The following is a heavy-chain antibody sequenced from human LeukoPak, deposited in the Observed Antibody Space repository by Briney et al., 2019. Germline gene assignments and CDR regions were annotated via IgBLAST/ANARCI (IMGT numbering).Heavy chain of an antibody. V-gene: IGHV1-18*01. CDR3: ARAYYGSGRYPVDY. D-gene: IGHD3-10*01. CDR1: GYTFSSYG. Sequence: ASVKVSCKASGYTFSSYGISWVRQAPGQGLEWMGWISAYNGDTNYAQNLQGRVTMTTDTSTSTAYMELRSLRSDDTAVYYCARAYYGSGRYPVDYWGQGTLVTVSS. J-gene: IGHJ4*02. CDR2: ISAYNGDT.